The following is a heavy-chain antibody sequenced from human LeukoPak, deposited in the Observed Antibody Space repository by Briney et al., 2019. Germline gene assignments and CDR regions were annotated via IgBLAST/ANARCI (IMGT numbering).Heavy chain of an antibody. J-gene: IGHJ4*02. D-gene: IGHD3-9*01. Sequence: VGSLRLSCAPCGFTFSSYWMSWVRQAPGKGVEWVANIKQDGSEKYYVESVKGRFTISRDNTKNSLYLQMSRLRAEDTAVYYCARIPPQRSILTGYYFDYWGQGTLVTV. CDR1: GFTFSSYW. CDR3: ARIPPQRSILTGYYFDY. CDR2: IKQDGSEK. V-gene: IGHV3-7*01.